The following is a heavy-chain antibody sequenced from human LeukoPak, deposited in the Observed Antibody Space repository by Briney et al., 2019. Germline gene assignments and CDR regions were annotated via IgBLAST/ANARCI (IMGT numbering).Heavy chain of an antibody. Sequence: SVKVSCKASGGTFSSYAISWVRQAPGQGLEWMGGIIPIFGTANYAQKFQGRVTITADESTSTAYMELSSLRSEDTAVYYCARKFGYSYGYLDYWGQGTLVIVSS. CDR3: ARKFGYSYGYLDY. V-gene: IGHV1-69*13. CDR1: GGTFSSYA. CDR2: IIPIFGTA. D-gene: IGHD5-18*01. J-gene: IGHJ4*02.